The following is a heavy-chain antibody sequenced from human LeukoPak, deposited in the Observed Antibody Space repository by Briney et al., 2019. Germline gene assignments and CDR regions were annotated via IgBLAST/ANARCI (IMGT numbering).Heavy chain of an antibody. D-gene: IGHD3-22*01. J-gene: IGHJ4*02. CDR3: ARADLGYYFDY. Sequence: SETLSLTCAVYGGSFSGYYWSWIRQPPGKGLEWIGYIYYSGSTNYNPSLKSRVTISVDTSKNQFSLKLSSVTAADTAVYYCARADLGYYFDYWGQGTLVTVSS. V-gene: IGHV4-59*01. CDR1: GGSFSGYY. CDR2: IYYSGST.